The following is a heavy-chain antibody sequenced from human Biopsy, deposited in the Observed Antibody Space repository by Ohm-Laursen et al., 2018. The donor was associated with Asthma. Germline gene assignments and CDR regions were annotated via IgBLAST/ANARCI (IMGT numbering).Heavy chain of an antibody. Sequence: TLSLTCTVSGGSMSSSSYYWGWIRQPPGKGLEWMGSISYTGSAYHNPSLKSRVTISVDTSKNHFSLKLSSVTAADTAVYFCARRGGVRRYFDYWGQGTLVTVSS. CDR3: ARRGGVRRYFDY. D-gene: IGHD3-16*01. CDR2: ISYTGSA. V-gene: IGHV4-39*02. J-gene: IGHJ4*02. CDR1: GGSMSSSSYY.